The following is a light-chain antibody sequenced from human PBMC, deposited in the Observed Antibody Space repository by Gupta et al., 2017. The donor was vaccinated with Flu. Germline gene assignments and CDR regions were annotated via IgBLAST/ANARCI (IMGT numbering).Light chain of an antibody. CDR2: LGS. CDR3: MQALHTPRT. J-gene: IGKJ1*01. V-gene: IGKV2-28*01. Sequence: DTVMTQSPLSLSVTPGEPASISCRSSQSLLHTNGYNYLDWYLQKPGQSPQLLLYLGSNRASGVPDRFSGGGSGTTFTLKISRVAAEDVGIYYCMQALHTPRTFGQGTKVEVK. CDR1: QSLLHTNGYNY.